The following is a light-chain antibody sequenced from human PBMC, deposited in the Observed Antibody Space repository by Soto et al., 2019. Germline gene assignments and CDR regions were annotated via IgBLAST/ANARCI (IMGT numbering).Light chain of an antibody. V-gene: IGKV1-5*03. J-gene: IGKJ1*01. Sequence: DIQMTQSPTTLSASVGDRVTITCRASQNINSWLAWYQQKPGKAPNLLIYKASSLESGVPSRFSGSESGTEFTLTINSLQPDDFAIYYCQQYNSYSSGTFGQGTKVEI. CDR2: KAS. CDR1: QNINSW. CDR3: QQYNSYSSGT.